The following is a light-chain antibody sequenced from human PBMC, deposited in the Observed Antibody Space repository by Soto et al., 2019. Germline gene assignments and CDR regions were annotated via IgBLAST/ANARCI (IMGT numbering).Light chain of an antibody. Sequence: QSALTQPASVSGSPGQSITISCTGTSSDVGGYNYVSWYQQHPGKAPKLMIYDVSNRPSGVSNRFSGSKSGNTASLTISGLQAEDEADYYFSSYTSSSPGVFGGGTQLTVL. CDR2: DVS. J-gene: IGLJ2*01. CDR3: SSYTSSSPGV. CDR1: SSDVGGYNY. V-gene: IGLV2-14*01.